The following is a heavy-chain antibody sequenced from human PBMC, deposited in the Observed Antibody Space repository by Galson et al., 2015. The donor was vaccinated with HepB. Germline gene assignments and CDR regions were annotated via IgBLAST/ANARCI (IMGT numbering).Heavy chain of an antibody. CDR1: GYTFTSYY. Sequence: CKASGYTFTSYYMHWVRQAPGQGLEWMGIINPSGGSTSYAQKFQGRVTMTRDTSTSTVYMELSSLRSEDTAVYYCARAIGVYSATVVRPSNWFDPWGQGTLVTVSS. CDR2: INPSGGST. J-gene: IGHJ5*02. V-gene: IGHV1-46*01. D-gene: IGHD4-23*01. CDR3: ARAIGVYSATVVRPSNWFDP.